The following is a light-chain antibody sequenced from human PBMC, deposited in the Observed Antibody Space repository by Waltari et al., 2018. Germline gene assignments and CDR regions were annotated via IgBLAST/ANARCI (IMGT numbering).Light chain of an antibody. Sequence: IMLTQSPATLSLSPGERATLPCRTSQSVSSYLAWFQQKPGQAPRLLIYDTSNRATGIQARFSGSGSGTDFTLTISSLEPEDSAVYYCQQRSHWRTFGQGTKVEIK. CDR3: QQRSHWRT. J-gene: IGKJ1*01. CDR1: QSVSSY. CDR2: DTS. V-gene: IGKV3-11*01.